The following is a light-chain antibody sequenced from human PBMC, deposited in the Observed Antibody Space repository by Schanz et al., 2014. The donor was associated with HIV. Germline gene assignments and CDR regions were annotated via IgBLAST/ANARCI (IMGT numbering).Light chain of an antibody. Sequence: QSALTQPASVSGSPGQSITISCTGSSGDVGPYDYVSWYQQHPGQAPKLILYDVDNRPAEVSNRFSGSKSGNTASLTISGLRAEDEADYYCNSYTRSGTHVFGPGTKLTVL. CDR1: SGDVGPYDY. CDR3: NSYTRSGTHV. CDR2: DVD. J-gene: IGLJ1*01. V-gene: IGLV2-14*03.